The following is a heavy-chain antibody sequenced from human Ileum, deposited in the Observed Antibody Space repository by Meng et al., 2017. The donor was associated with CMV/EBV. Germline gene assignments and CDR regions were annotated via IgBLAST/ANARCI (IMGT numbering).Heavy chain of an antibody. CDR1: FSGSA. CDR3: TREWDCDSSAACLTWFDP. J-gene: IGHJ5*02. V-gene: IGHV3-73*01. CDR2: IRSKSKNYAT. D-gene: IGHD2/OR15-2a*01. Sequence: FSGSAMYWVRRASGKGLEWVARIRSKSKNYATSYGASVKGRFTISRDDSNNMGYLQMNSLKTEDTAMYYCTREWDCDSSAACLTWFDPWGQGTLVTVSS.